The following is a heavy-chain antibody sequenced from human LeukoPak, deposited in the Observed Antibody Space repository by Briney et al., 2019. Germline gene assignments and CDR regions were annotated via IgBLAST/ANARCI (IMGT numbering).Heavy chain of an antibody. CDR1: RFTFSGYA. J-gene: IGHJ5*02. CDR2: IDASGVNT. V-gene: IGHV3-23*01. Sequence: GGSLRLSCAASRFTFSGYAMYWVRQAPGKGLEWVSCIDASGVNTYYADSVKGRFTISRDNSNNTSYLQMNSLRAEDTAVYYCAKGSGRGWYGWFDPWGQGTLVTVSS. D-gene: IGHD6-19*01. CDR3: AKGSGRGWYGWFDP.